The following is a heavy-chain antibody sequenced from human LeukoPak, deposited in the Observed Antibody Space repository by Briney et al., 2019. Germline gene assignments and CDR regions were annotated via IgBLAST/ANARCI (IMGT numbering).Heavy chain of an antibody. V-gene: IGHV1-8*01. Sequence: GASVKVSCKASGYTFTSYDINWVRQATGQGLECMGWMNPNSGNTGYAQKFQGRVTMTRNTSISTAYMELSSLRSEDTAVYYCARVLAYCGGDCPYYYYYYMDVWGKGTTVTVSS. CDR3: ARVLAYCGGDCPYYYYYYMDV. CDR1: GYTFTSYD. D-gene: IGHD2-21*01. J-gene: IGHJ6*03. CDR2: MNPNSGNT.